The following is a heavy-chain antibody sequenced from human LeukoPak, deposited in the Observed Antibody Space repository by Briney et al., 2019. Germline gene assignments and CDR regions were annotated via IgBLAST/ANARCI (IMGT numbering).Heavy chain of an antibody. Sequence: SETLSLTCTVSGGSVRSTSYYWSWIRQPPGKGLEWIGEINHSGSTNYNPSLKSRVTISVDTSKNQFSLKLTSVTAADTAVYYCARGSGGTKYYYYYGMDVWGQGTTVTVSS. CDR1: GGSVRSTSYY. CDR3: ARGSGGTKYYYYYGMDV. CDR2: INHSGST. J-gene: IGHJ6*02. D-gene: IGHD3-10*01. V-gene: IGHV4-39*07.